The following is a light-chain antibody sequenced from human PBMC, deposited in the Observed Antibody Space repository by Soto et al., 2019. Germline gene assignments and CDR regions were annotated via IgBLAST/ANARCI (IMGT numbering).Light chain of an antibody. CDR2: LNSDGSH. CDR3: QTWGSGIVV. Sequence: QPVLTQSPYASAALGASVKLTCTLSSGHSNYAIAWHQQQSEKGPRYLMKLNSDGSHSKGDGIPDRFSGSSSGSERYLTISSLQSEDEADYYCQTWGSGIVVFGGGPKLTVL. J-gene: IGLJ2*01. V-gene: IGLV4-69*01. CDR1: SGHSNYA.